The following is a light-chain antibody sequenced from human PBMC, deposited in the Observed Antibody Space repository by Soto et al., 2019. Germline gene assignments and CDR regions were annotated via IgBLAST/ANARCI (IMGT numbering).Light chain of an antibody. CDR3: SSFTNSGTLV. CDR1: SSDVGGYNY. J-gene: IGLJ2*01. Sequence: QSALTQPASVSGSPGQSITISCTGTSSDVGGYNYVSWYQQHPGKAPKLMIYDVSNRPSGVSNRFSGSKSGNTASLTISGRQAEDEADYYCSSFTNSGTLVFGGGTKLTVL. CDR2: DVS. V-gene: IGLV2-14*01.